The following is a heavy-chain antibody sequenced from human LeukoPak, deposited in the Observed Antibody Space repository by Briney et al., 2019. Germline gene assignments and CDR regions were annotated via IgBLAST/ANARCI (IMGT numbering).Heavy chain of an antibody. Sequence: GGSLRLSCAASGFTFSSYWTHWVRQAPGKGLVWVSRINSDGSSTSYADSVKGRFTISRDNAKNTLYLRMNSLRAEDTAVYYCARGSGGNYDILTGYDDYWGQGTLVTVSS. D-gene: IGHD3-9*01. CDR3: ARGSGGNYDILTGYDDY. CDR2: INSDGSST. CDR1: GFTFSSYW. J-gene: IGHJ4*02. V-gene: IGHV3-74*01.